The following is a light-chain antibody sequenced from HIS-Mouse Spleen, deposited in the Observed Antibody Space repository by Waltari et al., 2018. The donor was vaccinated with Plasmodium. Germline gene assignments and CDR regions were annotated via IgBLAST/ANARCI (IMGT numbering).Light chain of an antibody. J-gene: IGKJ3*01. CDR1: QRVSSN. V-gene: IGKV3-15*01. CDR2: GAS. Sequence: EIVMTQSPATLSVSPGERATLSCRASQRVSSNLAWYQQKPDQAPRLLIYGASTRATGIPARFSGSGSGTEFTLTISSLQSEDFAVYYCQQYNNWSFTFGPGTKVDIK. CDR3: QQYNNWSFT.